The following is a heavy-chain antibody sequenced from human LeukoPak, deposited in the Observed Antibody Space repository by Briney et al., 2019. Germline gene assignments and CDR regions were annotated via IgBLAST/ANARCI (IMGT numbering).Heavy chain of an antibody. CDR3: ARYYVWGSYRPHYYMDV. V-gene: IGHV4-38-2*02. D-gene: IGHD3-16*02. CDR1: GYSISSGYY. J-gene: IGHJ6*03. CDR2: IYHSGST. Sequence: PSETLSLTCTVSGYSISSGYYWGWIRQPPGKGLEWIGSIYHSGSTYYNPSLKSRVTISVDTSKNQFSLKLSSVTAADTAVYYCARYYVWGSYRPHYYMDVWGKGTTVTVSS.